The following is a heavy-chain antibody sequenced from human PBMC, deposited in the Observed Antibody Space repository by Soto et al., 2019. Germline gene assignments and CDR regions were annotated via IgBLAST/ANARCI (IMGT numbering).Heavy chain of an antibody. CDR3: AREAPTTASAFDI. J-gene: IGHJ3*02. CDR1: GGSISSGGYY. D-gene: IGHD4-17*01. Sequence: PSETLSLTCTVSGGSISSGGYYWSWIRQHPGKGLEWIGYIYYSGSTYYNPSLKSRVTISVDTSKNQFSLKLSSVTAADTAVYYCAREAPTTASAFDIWGQGTMVTVSS. CDR2: IYYSGST. V-gene: IGHV4-31*03.